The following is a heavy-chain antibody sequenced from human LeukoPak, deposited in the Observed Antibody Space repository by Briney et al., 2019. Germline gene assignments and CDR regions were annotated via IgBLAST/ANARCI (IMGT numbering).Heavy chain of an antibody. J-gene: IGHJ4*02. Sequence: GGSLSLSCAASGFTFSSYAMSWVRQAPGKGLEWVSAISGSGGSTYYADSVKGRFTISRDNSKNTLYLQMNSLRAEDTAVYYCAKDKGSGDYYDNSGSDYWGQGTLVTVSS. CDR2: ISGSGGST. CDR1: GFTFSSYA. CDR3: AKDKGSGDYYDNSGSDY. V-gene: IGHV3-23*01. D-gene: IGHD3-22*01.